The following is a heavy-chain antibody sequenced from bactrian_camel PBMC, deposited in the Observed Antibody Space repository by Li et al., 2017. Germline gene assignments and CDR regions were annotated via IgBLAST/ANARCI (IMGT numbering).Heavy chain of an antibody. J-gene: IGHJ6*01. D-gene: IGHD2*01. Sequence: VQLVESGGGSVQAGGSLRLACVFSGFTLDDSDIGWYRPAPGNECELVSMFSKYDPAYYADSVKGRFTISQDSAKNTVYLQMNSLKPEDTAMYYCAARGPYCYTKLSVRDFTYWGQGTQVTVS. CDR3: AARGPYCYTKLSVRDFTY. V-gene: IGHV3S63*01. CDR2: MFSKYDPA. CDR1: GFTLDDSD.